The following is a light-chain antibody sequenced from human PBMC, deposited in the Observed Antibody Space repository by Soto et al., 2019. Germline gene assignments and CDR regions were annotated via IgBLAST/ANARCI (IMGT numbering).Light chain of an antibody. Sequence: DIQMTQSPSTLSASVGDRVTITCRASQSISSYLNWYQQKPGKAPKLLIYAASSLQSGVPSRFSGSGSGTDFTVTISSLQPEDFATYYCQQSYSTPLFGHGTTVDIK. CDR2: AAS. J-gene: IGKJ1*01. V-gene: IGKV1-39*01. CDR3: QQSYSTPL. CDR1: QSISSY.